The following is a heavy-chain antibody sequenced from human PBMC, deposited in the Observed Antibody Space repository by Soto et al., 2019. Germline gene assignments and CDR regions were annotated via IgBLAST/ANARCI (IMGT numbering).Heavy chain of an antibody. Sequence: ASLKVARKASGYRLSIHVGTWVRQAPGQGLEWMGWISIYNGNTHYAQKFQRRLTLTTDESTSTAYLELTSLTSYDTAVYYCARSRMPPDPGDPWRQGTLLTVS. V-gene: IGHV1-18*04. CDR3: ARSRMPPDPGDP. CDR1: GYRLSIHV. J-gene: IGHJ5*02. D-gene: IGHD2-2*01. CDR2: ISIYNGNT.